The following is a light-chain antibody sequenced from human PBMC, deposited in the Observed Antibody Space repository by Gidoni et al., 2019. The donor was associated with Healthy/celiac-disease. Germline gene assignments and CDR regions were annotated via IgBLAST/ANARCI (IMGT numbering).Light chain of an antibody. CDR3: QQYFTSWT. CDR2: WAA. CDR1: QSVLYSSNNKNY. J-gene: IGKJ1*01. Sequence: DIVMTQSPDSLAVSLGERATIKCNSSQSVLYSSNNKNYLAWYQQKPGQPPKLLLSWAASRESGVPDRFSGSGSGTDFSLTISSLQAEDVAVYYCQQYFTSWTFGQGTKVEIK. V-gene: IGKV4-1*01.